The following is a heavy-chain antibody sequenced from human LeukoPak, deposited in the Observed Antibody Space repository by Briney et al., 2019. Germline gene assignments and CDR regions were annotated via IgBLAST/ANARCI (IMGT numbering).Heavy chain of an antibody. Sequence: ASVNVSFKSSGYTFTSYDFNWVRQATGQRPEWMGWMSPNSGDTGYAQKIQDRVTMTRNTSISTAYMELSSLRSDDTAVYYCARDFQEKWLVRGAFDIWGQGTMVTVSS. CDR1: GYTFTSYD. D-gene: IGHD6-19*01. J-gene: IGHJ3*02. V-gene: IGHV1-8*01. CDR2: MSPNSGDT. CDR3: ARDFQEKWLVRGAFDI.